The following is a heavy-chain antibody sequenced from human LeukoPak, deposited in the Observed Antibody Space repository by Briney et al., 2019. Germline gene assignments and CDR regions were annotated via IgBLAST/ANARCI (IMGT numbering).Heavy chain of an antibody. Sequence: ASVKVSCEASGGTFSSYAISWVRQAPGQGLEWMGWINPNSGGTNYAQKFQGRVTMTRDTSISTAYMELSRLRSDDTAVYYCAREYGDEDDYWGQGTLVTVSS. J-gene: IGHJ4*02. CDR2: INPNSGGT. CDR3: AREYGDEDDY. CDR1: GGTFSSYA. V-gene: IGHV1-2*02. D-gene: IGHD7-27*01.